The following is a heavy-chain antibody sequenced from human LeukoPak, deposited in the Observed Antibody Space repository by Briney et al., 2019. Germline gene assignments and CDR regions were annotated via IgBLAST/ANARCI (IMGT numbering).Heavy chain of an antibody. CDR3: ATGLKKRAFDP. Sequence: ASVKVSCRASGYTFTSYDINWVRQATGQGLEWMGWMNPNSGNTGYAQKFQGRVTMTSNTSISTAYMELSSLRSEDTAVYYCATGLKKRAFDPWGQGTLVTVSS. CDR1: GYTFTSYD. CDR2: MNPNSGNT. V-gene: IGHV1-8*01. J-gene: IGHJ5*02.